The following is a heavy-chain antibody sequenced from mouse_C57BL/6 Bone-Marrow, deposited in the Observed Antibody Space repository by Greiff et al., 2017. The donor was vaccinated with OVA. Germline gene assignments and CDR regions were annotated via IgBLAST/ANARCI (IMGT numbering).Heavy chain of an antibody. J-gene: IGHJ4*01. D-gene: IGHD1-1*01. CDR3: ARITTVVGRGYAMDY. CDR1: GYTFTSYW. CDR2: IDPSDSYT. V-gene: IGHV1-69*01. Sequence: QVQLKEPGAELVMPGASVKLSCKASGYTFTSYWMHWVKQRPGQGLEWIGAIDPSDSYTNYNQKFKGKSTLTVDKSSSTAYMQLSSLTSDDSAVYYCARITTVVGRGYAMDYWGQGTSVTVSS.